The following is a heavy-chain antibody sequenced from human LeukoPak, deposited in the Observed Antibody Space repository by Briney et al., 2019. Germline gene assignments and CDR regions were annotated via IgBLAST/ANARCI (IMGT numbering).Heavy chain of an antibody. CDR1: GGTFSSYA. Sequence: GSSVKVSCKASGGTFSSYAISWVRQAPGQGLEWMGGIIPIVGTANYAQKFQGRVTITTDESTSTPYMELTSLRSEDTAVYYCANSRLYSSSSGKAYYLDYSGQGTLVTVSP. CDR3: ANSRLYSSSSGKAYYLDY. CDR2: IIPIVGTA. V-gene: IGHV1-69*05. D-gene: IGHD6-13*01. J-gene: IGHJ4*02.